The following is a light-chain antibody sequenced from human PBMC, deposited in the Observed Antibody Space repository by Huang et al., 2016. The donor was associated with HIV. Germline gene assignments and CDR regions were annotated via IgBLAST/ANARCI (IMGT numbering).Light chain of an antibody. Sequence: EIGMTQSPATLAVSPGERATLFCRASQSSSSNLAWYKQKPGQAPRRLIYGASTRATGIPARFSGSGSGTEFTLTISSLQSEDFAVYYCHQYNNWPPWTFGQGTRVEIK. V-gene: IGKV3-15*01. CDR3: HQYNNWPPWT. CDR1: QSSSSN. J-gene: IGKJ1*01. CDR2: GAS.